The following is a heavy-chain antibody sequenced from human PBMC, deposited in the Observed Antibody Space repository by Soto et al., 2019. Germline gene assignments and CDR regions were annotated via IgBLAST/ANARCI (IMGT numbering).Heavy chain of an antibody. CDR3: AREGNGYEDY. CDR2: ISGKNDKR. J-gene: IGHJ4*02. Sequence: QVQLVQSGGEIKKPGASVNVSCKASGYTFTRYGISWVRQAPGQGFEWMGWISGKNDKRNHAQKFRGRITMTTDTSTNTAYLEVRSLGSDDTAIYYCAREGNGYEDYCGQGTLVTVSS. D-gene: IGHD5-12*01. CDR1: GYTFTRYG. V-gene: IGHV1-18*04.